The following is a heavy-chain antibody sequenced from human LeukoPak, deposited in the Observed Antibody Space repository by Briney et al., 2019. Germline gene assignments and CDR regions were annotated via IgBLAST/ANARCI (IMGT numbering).Heavy chain of an antibody. CDR3: AKDWDFYGSGNFYTCIDY. D-gene: IGHD3-10*01. J-gene: IGHJ4*02. CDR2: IRYDGSNE. Sequence: GGSLRLSCAASGFTFSSYGMHWVRQAPGKGLEWVAFIRYDGSNEYYEDSVKGRFTISRDNSKNTLYLQMNSLRAEDTAVYLCAKDWDFYGSGNFYTCIDYWGQGTLVTVSS. V-gene: IGHV3-30*02. CDR1: GFTFSSYG.